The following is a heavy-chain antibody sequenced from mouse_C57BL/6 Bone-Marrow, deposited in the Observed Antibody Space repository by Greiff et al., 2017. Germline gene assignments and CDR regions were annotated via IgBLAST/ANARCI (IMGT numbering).Heavy chain of an antibody. V-gene: IGHV1-39*01. CDR1: GYSFTDYN. J-gene: IGHJ2*01. Sequence: EVKLMESGPELVKPGASVKISCKASGYSFTDYNMNWVKQSNGKSLEWIGVINPNYGTTSYNQKFKGKATLTVDQSSSTAYMQLNSLTSEDSAVYYCVYGYDDVGYYFDYWGQGTTLTVSS. CDR3: VYGYDDVGYYFDY. CDR2: INPNYGTT. D-gene: IGHD2-2*01.